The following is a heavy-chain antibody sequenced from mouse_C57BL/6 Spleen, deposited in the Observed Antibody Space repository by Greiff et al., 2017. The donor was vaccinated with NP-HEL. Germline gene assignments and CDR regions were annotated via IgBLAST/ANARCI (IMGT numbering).Heavy chain of an antibody. V-gene: IGHV2-2*01. CDR3: ARNLGYYGSSPHYFDY. Sequence: QVQLQQSGPGLVQPSQSLSITCTVSGFSLTSYGVHWVSQSPGKGLEWLGVIWSGGSTDYNAAFISRLSISKDNSKSQVFFKMNSLQADDTAIYYCARNLGYYGSSPHYFDYWGQGTTLTVSS. D-gene: IGHD1-1*01. J-gene: IGHJ2*01. CDR2: IWSGGST. CDR1: GFSLTSYG.